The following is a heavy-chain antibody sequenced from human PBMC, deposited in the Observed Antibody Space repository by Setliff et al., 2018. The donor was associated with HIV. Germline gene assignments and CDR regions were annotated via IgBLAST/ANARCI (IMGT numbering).Heavy chain of an antibody. Sequence: PSETLSLTCTVSGDSIISSRNFWGWIRQPPGKGLEWTGNIHSSGSTYYNPSLKSRVFISVDLSINQFSLKLHSVTAADTAVYYCARDLGTGDYFDYWGQGALVTVSS. D-gene: IGHD3-10*01. V-gene: IGHV4-39*07. CDR1: GDSIISSRNF. CDR2: IHSSGST. J-gene: IGHJ4*02. CDR3: ARDLGTGDYFDY.